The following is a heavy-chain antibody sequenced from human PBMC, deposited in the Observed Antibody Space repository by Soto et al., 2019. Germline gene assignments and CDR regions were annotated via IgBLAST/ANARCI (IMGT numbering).Heavy chain of an antibody. CDR3: ARGLYYGSGSYYYE. J-gene: IGHJ4*02. CDR1: EDSVSSHTAA. CDR2: TYYRSNWYY. Sequence: QVRLQQSGPGLAKPSQTLSLTCAISEDSVSSHTAAWYWIRQSPSRGLEWLGRTYYRSNWYYDYGVSEKSRITINADTSKNQFSLQLSSVTPEATAVYYCARGLYYGSGSYYYEWGQGTLVTVSS. V-gene: IGHV6-1*01. D-gene: IGHD3-10*01.